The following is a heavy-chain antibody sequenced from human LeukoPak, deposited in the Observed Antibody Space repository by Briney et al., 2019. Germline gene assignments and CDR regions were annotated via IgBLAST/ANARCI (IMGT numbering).Heavy chain of an antibody. J-gene: IGHJ4*02. Sequence: PSETLSLTCTVSGGSISSYYWSWLRQPPGKGLEWIGYIYYSGSTNYNPSLKSRVTISVDTSKNQFSLKLSSVTAADTAVYYCARDLDSSGYFGFDYWGQGTLVTVSS. V-gene: IGHV4-59*01. CDR3: ARDLDSSGYFGFDY. D-gene: IGHD3-22*01. CDR1: GGSISSYY. CDR2: IYYSGST.